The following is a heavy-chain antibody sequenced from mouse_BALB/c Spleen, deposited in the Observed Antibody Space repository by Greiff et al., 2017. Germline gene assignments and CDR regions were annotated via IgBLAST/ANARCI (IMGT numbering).Heavy chain of an antibody. V-gene: IGHV1-80*01. J-gene: IGHJ3*01. Sequence: QVQLQQSGAELVRPGSSVKISCKASGYAFSSYWMNWVKQRPGQGLEWIGQIYPGDGDTNYNGKFKGKATLTADKSSSTAYMQLSSLTSEDSAVYFCARFRSSGLSLFAYWGQGTLVTVSA. CDR3: ARFRSSGLSLFAY. CDR2: IYPGDGDT. CDR1: GYAFSSYW. D-gene: IGHD3-1*01.